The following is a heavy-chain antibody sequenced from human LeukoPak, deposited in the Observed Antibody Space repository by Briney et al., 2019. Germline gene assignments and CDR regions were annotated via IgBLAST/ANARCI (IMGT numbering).Heavy chain of an antibody. V-gene: IGHV1-8*01. J-gene: IGHJ6*03. CDR2: MNPNSGNT. CDR1: GYTFTSYD. Sequence: ASVKVSCKASGYTFTSYDINWVRQATGRGLEWMGWMNPNSGNTGYAQKFQGRVTMTTDTSTSTAYMELRSLRSEDTAVYYCARTLPRAYYMDVWDKGTTVTVSS. CDR3: ARTLPRAYYMDV.